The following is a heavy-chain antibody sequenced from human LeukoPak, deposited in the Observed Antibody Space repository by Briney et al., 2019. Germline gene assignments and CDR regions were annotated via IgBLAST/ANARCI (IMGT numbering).Heavy chain of an antibody. CDR2: INPSGGST. CDR1: GYTFPSYY. D-gene: IGHD5-18*01. J-gene: IGHJ5*02. V-gene: IGHV1-46*01. CDR3: ARDVVPIRGYSYGPNGGWFDP. Sequence: ASVKVSCKASGYTFPSYYIHWVRQAPGQGREWMGLINPSGGSTTYAQRFQGTVTMTRDTSTSTVYMELSSLRPEDTAVYDCARDVVPIRGYSYGPNGGWFDPWGQGTLVTVSS.